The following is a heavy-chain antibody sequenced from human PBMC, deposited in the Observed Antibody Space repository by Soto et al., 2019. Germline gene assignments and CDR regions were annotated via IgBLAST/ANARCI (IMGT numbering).Heavy chain of an antibody. D-gene: IGHD3-9*01. CDR2: IRVYDSDT. CDR1: GYIFNTYD. V-gene: IGHV1-18*01. CDR3: GRKPRHLDNNWFDP. J-gene: IGHJ5*02. Sequence: QVQLVQSGAEVKKPGASVKVSCKASGYIFNTYDIAWVRQAPGQRLEWMGWIRVYDSDTLYAEKFQDRVTMTTDTSTSTAYMELRSLGSADTATYYCGRKPRHLDNNWFDPWGQGTLVIVST.